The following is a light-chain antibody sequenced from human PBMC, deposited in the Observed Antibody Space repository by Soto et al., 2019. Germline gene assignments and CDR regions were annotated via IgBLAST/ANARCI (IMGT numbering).Light chain of an antibody. Sequence: EIVLTQSPGSLSLSPGEGATLFCRASQSVSSNFFAWYQQKPGQAPRLLINGASTRATGIPARFSGSGSGTDFTLTISRLEPEDFAVYYCQQYASSVTFGQGTKVEIK. V-gene: IGKV3-20*01. J-gene: IGKJ1*01. CDR1: QSVSSNF. CDR2: GAS. CDR3: QQYASSVT.